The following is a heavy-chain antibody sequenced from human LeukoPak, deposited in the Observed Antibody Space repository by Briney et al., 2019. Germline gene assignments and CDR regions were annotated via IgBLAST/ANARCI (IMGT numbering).Heavy chain of an antibody. V-gene: IGHV4-59*01. J-gene: IGHJ4*02. Sequence: PSETLSLTCTASGGSFSSYYLSWIRQPPGKGLEWIGYIYYSGSTNYNPSLKSRVTISVGTSKNQFSLKLSSVTAADTAVYYCARALYDSSGYYSYYFDYWGQGTLVTVSS. CDR2: IYYSGST. CDR1: GGSFSSYY. CDR3: ARALYDSSGYYSYYFDY. D-gene: IGHD3-22*01.